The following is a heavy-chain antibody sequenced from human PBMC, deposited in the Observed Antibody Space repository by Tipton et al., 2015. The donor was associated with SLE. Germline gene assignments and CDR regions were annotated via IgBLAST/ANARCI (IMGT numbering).Heavy chain of an antibody. Sequence: SLRLSCAASGFTFSSYEMNWVRQAPGKGLEWVSYISRSGSTIYYADSVKGRFTISRDNAKNSLYLQMTSLRAEDTAVYYCARDPGSGWYSLDSWGQGTLVTVSS. V-gene: IGHV3-48*03. D-gene: IGHD6-19*01. CDR1: GFTFSSYE. CDR3: ARDPGSGWYSLDS. CDR2: ISRSGSTI. J-gene: IGHJ4*02.